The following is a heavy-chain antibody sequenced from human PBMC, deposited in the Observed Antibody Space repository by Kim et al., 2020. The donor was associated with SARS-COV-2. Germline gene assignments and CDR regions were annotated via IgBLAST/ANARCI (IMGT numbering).Heavy chain of an antibody. J-gene: IGHJ4*02. Sequence: GGSLRLSCAASGFTFSSYGMHWVRQAPGKGLEWVAVISYDGSNKYYADSVKGRFTISRDNSKNTLYLQMNSLRAEDTAVYYCAKEEDGYTFHYWGQGTLVTVSS. V-gene: IGHV3-30*18. CDR3: AKEEDGYTFHY. D-gene: IGHD5-12*01. CDR2: ISYDGSNK. CDR1: GFTFSSYG.